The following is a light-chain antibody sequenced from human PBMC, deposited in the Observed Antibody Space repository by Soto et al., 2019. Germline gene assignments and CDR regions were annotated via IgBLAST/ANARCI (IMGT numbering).Light chain of an antibody. J-gene: IGLJ3*02. V-gene: IGLV2-23*02. Sequence: QSALTQPASVSGSPGQSITISCTGTRSDVGSYNNVAWYQKHPGKAPRVMIFGVTKRPSGISNRFFGSKSGSTASLTISGLQAADDDDYFCFSYEGSSIWVFGGGTKLTVL. CDR2: GVT. CDR3: FSYEGSSIWV. CDR1: RSDVGSYNN.